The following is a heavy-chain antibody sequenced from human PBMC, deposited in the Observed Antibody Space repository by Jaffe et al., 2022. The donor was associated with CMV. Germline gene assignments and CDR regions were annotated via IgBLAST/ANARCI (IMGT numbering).Heavy chain of an antibody. CDR2: IRSKAYGGTT. D-gene: IGHD3-9*01. J-gene: IGHJ5*02. CDR3: TRVLRYPLLDWFDP. CDR1: GFTFGDYA. V-gene: IGHV3-49*04. Sequence: EVQLVESGGGLVQPGRSLRLSCTASGFTFGDYAMSWVRQAPGKGLEWVGFIRSKAYGGTTEYAASVKGRFTISRDDSKSIAYLQMNSLKTEDTAVYYCTRVLRYPLLDWFDPWGQGTLVTVSS.